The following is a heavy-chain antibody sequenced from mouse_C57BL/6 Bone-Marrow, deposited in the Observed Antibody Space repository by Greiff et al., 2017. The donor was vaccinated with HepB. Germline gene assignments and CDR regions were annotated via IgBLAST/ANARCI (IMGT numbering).Heavy chain of an antibody. V-gene: IGHV1-55*01. CDR1: GYTFTSYW. D-gene: IGHD1-1*01. J-gene: IGHJ3*01. CDR2: IYPGSGST. CDR3: ARHGGGSSSWFAY. Sequence: VQLQQSGAELVKPGASVKMSCKASGYTFTSYWITWVKQRPGQGLEWIGDIYPGSGSTNYNEKFKSKATLTVDTSSSTAYMQLSSLTSEDSAVYYCARHGGGSSSWFAYWGQGTLVTVSA.